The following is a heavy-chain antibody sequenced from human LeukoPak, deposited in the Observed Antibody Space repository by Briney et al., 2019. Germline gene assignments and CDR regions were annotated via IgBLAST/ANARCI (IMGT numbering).Heavy chain of an antibody. CDR3: ARRPFREEYSIYYYYYVDV. CDR1: GGSLSSSTYY. V-gene: IGHV4-39*07. J-gene: IGHJ6*03. D-gene: IGHD3-16*01. Sequence: SETLSLTCTVSGGSLSSSTYYWGWLRQPPGTGLEWIGEINHSGSTNYNPSLKSRVTISVDTSKNQFSLKLSSVTAADTAVYYCARRPFREEYSIYYYYYVDVWGKGTTVTISS. CDR2: INHSGST.